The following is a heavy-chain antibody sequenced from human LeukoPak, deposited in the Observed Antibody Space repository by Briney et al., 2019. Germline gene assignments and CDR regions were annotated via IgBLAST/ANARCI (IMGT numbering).Heavy chain of an antibody. CDR2: INNNGGNT. V-gene: IGHV3-64D*06. CDR1: GFTFRTYA. CDR3: VKDGGDSGWYYHFDY. J-gene: IGHJ4*02. Sequence: HPGGSLRLSCSASGFTFRTYAMHWVRQAPGKGLEYVSGINNNGGNTNYVDSVKGRFTISRDNSKNTLYLQMSSLRAEDTAVYYRVKDGGDSGWYYHFDYWGQGTLVTVSS. D-gene: IGHD6-19*01.